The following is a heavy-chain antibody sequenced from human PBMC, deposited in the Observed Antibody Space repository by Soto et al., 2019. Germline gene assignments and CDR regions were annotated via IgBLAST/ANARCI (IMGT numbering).Heavy chain of an antibody. V-gene: IGHV1-8*01. CDR1: GYTFTSYY. J-gene: IGHJ6*02. D-gene: IGHD3-3*01. CDR3: ARSRSLGEYHFWSGPNPYYYGMDF. Sequence: ASVKVSCKASGYTFTSYYINWVRQATGKGLEWMGWMNLYSWNTDYAQKFQGRVTMTRNTSISTAYMELISLRSDATAVYYCARSRSLGEYHFWSGPNPYYYGMDFWGQGTTVTVSS. CDR2: MNLYSWNT.